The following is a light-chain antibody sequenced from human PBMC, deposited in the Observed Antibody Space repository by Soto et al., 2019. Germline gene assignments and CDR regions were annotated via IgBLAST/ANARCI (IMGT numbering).Light chain of an antibody. Sequence: QSVLTQPPSVSGAPGQRGTISCTGSRSNIGAGYDVHWYQQLPGTVPKLLIYGNSNRPSGVPDRFSGSKSGTSASLAITGLQAEDEADYYCQSDYSSLSYVFGTGTQLTVL. CDR3: QSDYSSLSYV. CDR2: GNS. J-gene: IGLJ1*01. V-gene: IGLV1-40*01. CDR1: RSNIGAGYD.